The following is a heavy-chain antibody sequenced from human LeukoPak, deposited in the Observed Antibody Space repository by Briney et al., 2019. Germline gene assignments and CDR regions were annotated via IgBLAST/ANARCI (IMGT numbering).Heavy chain of an antibody. CDR1: GFTLSSDW. CDR3: VRGFDS. Sequence: GGSLRLSCAASGFTLSSDWMHWVRHAPGKGLVCVSYINGDGSSTNYADSVRGRFTISRDNAKKTSYVQMNSLRDEDTAVDCCVRGFDSGGRGPRVTVS. J-gene: IGHJ5*01. V-gene: IGHV3-74*01. CDR2: INGDGSST.